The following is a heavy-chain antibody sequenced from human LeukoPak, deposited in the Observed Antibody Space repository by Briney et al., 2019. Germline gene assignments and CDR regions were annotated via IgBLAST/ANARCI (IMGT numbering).Heavy chain of an antibody. CDR2: ISGSGGST. Sequence: PGGTLRLSCAASGFTFSSYGMSWVRQAPGKGLEWVSAISGSGGSTYYADSVKGRFTISRGNSKNTLYLQMNSLRAEDTAVYYCAKYAFHDYGDYVFIGAFDIWGQGTMVTVSS. CDR3: AKYAFHDYGDYVFIGAFDI. CDR1: GFTFSSYG. J-gene: IGHJ3*02. D-gene: IGHD4-17*01. V-gene: IGHV3-23*01.